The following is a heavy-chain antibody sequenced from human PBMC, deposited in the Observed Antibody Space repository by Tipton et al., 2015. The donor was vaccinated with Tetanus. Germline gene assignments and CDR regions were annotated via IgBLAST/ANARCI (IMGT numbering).Heavy chain of an antibody. D-gene: IGHD3-22*01. CDR2: IDPNSGDT. V-gene: IGHV1-2*02. J-gene: IGHJ6*02. CDR1: GYTFTAQY. Sequence: QLVQSGAELKKPGASVKVSCKAFGYTFTAQYMYWVRQAPGQGLEWMGWIDPNSGDTKYAQKFQGRVTMTRDMSISTIHMELSRLKFDDTAVYYCARDRGDYIYYGMDVWGPGTTVTVS. CDR3: ARDRGDYIYYGMDV.